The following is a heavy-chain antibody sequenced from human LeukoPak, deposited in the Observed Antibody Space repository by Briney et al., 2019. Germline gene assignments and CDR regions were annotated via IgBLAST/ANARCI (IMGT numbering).Heavy chain of an antibody. CDR1: GFTFSSYD. CDR3: ARDQFIHAFDI. V-gene: IGHV3-13*04. J-gene: IGHJ3*02. D-gene: IGHD5-24*01. CDR2: IGTAGDT. Sequence: PGGSLRLSCAASGFTFSSYDMHWVRQATGKGLEWVSAIGTAGDTYYPGSVKGRFTISRENAKNSLYLQMNSLRAGDTAVYYCARDQFIHAFDIWGQGTMVTVSS.